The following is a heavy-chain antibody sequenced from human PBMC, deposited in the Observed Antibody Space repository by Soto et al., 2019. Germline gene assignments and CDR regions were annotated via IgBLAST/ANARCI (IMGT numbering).Heavy chain of an antibody. V-gene: IGHV3-11*01. D-gene: IGHD3-3*01. CDR3: AYDGLVTVAFDN. Sequence: QLVESGGGLVKTGGSLRLSCAASGFIFSDYFMSWIRQAPGKGLEWVAYISSTGSTIYYADHVKGRFTISRDNANNSLCLQMNILRGGDAAVYFCAYDGLVTVAFDNWGQGTMVTVS. CDR1: GFIFSDYF. CDR2: ISSTGSTI. J-gene: IGHJ3*02.